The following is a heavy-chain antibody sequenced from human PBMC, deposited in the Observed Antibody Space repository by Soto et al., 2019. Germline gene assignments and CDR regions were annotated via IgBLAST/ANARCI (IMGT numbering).Heavy chain of an antibody. J-gene: IGHJ5*02. CDR3: ASRIAVAGGDWFDP. D-gene: IGHD6-19*01. CDR2: INPNSGGT. V-gene: IGHV1-2*02. CDR1: GYTFTGYY. Sequence: ASVKVSCKASGYTFTGYYMHCVRQAPGQGLEWMGWINPNSGGTNYAQKFQGRVTMTRDTSISTAYMELSRLRSDDTAVYYCASRIAVAGGDWFDPWGQGTLVTVSS.